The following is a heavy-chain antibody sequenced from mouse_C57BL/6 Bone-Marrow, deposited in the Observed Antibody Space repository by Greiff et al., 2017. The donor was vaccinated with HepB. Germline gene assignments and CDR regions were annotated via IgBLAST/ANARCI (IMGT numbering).Heavy chain of an antibody. D-gene: IGHD2-2*01. CDR1: GFTFSSYG. V-gene: IGHV5-6*01. CDR3: ARHTGYDFDY. Sequence: EVKLVESGGDLVKPGGSLKLSCAASGFTFSSYGMSWVRQTPDKRLEWVATISSGGSYTYYPDSVKGRFTISRDNAKNTLYLQMSSLKSEDTAMYYCARHTGYDFDYWGQGTSVTVSS. J-gene: IGHJ4*01. CDR2: ISSGGSYT.